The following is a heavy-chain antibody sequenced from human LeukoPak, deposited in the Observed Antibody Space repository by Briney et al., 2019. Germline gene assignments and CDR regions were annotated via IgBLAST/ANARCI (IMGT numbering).Heavy chain of an antibody. J-gene: IGHJ6*04. CDR3: AKDGPGGDYYYYGMDV. CDR1: GFTFSSYA. V-gene: IGHV3-23*01. D-gene: IGHD3-10*01. CDR2: ISGGGGST. Sequence: PGGSLRLSCAASGFTFSSYAMSWVRQAPGKGLEWVSPISGGGGSTYYADSVKGRFTISRDNSKNTLYLQMNSLRAEDTAVYYCAKDGPGGDYYYYGMDVWGKGTTVTVSS.